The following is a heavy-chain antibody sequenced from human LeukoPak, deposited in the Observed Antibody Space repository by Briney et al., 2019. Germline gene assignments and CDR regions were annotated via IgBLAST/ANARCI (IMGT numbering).Heavy chain of an antibody. CDR2: IYRSGNT. Sequence: SETLSLTCAVSGDSINSSNWWNWVRQPPGQGLEWIAEIYRSGNTNYNPSLKSRVTISLDKSKNQFSLKLTSVTAADTALYFCARAGGGTYYFDFWGQGTLVTVSS. D-gene: IGHD1-26*01. CDR3: ARAGGGTYYFDF. V-gene: IGHV4-4*02. CDR1: GDSINSSNW. J-gene: IGHJ4*02.